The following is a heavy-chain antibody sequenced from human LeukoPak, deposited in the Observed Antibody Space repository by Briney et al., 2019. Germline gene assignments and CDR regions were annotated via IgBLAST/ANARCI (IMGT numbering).Heavy chain of an antibody. V-gene: IGHV1-2*02. D-gene: IGHD6-19*01. CDR1: GYTFTGYY. CDR3: ARGAVAGRSDYYYYMDV. J-gene: IGHJ6*03. Sequence: ASVKVSCKASGYTFTGYYMHWVRQAPGQGLEWMGWINPNSGGTNYAQKFQGRVTMTRDTSISTAYMELSRLRSDDTAVYYCARGAVAGRSDYYYYMDVWGKGTTVTVSS. CDR2: INPNSGGT.